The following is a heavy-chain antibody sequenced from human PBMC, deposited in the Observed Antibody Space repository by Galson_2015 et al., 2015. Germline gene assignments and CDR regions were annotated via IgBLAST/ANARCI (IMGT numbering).Heavy chain of an antibody. D-gene: IGHD3-9*01. CDR1: GGSISSGDYY. Sequence: TLSLTCTVSGGSISSGDYYWSWIRQPPGKGLEWIGYIYYSGSTYYNPSLKSRVTISVDTSKNQFSLKLSSVTAADTAVYYCARTHPGYRWFDPWGQGTLVTVSS. V-gene: IGHV4-30-4*01. CDR2: IYYSGST. J-gene: IGHJ5*02. CDR3: ARTHPGYRWFDP.